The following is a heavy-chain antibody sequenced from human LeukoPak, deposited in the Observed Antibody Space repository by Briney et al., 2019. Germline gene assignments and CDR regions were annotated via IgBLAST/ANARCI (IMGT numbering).Heavy chain of an antibody. V-gene: IGHV1-18*01. Sequence: ASVKVSCKASGYTFTSYGISWVRQAPGQGLEWMGWISAYNGNTNYAQKLQGRVTMTTDTSTSTAYMELRSLRSDDTAVYYCASGGRPYYDSSGFVDYWSQGTLVTVSS. D-gene: IGHD3-22*01. CDR1: GYTFTSYG. CDR3: ASGGRPYYDSSGFVDY. J-gene: IGHJ4*02. CDR2: ISAYNGNT.